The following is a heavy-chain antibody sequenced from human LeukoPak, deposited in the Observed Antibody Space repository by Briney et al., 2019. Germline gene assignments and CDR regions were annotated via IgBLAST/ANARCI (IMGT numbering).Heavy chain of an antibody. J-gene: IGHJ4*02. CDR3: ARDQYNVIDS. CDR2: INAENGDT. Sequence: GASVKVSCKASGYRFTGYNIDWVRQAPGQRPEWMGRINAENGDTKYSQKFRGRVTITRDTFASTSYMELSSLRSEDTAVYYCARDQYNVIDSWGQGTLVTVSS. D-gene: IGHD1-14*01. V-gene: IGHV1-3*01. CDR1: GYRFTGYN.